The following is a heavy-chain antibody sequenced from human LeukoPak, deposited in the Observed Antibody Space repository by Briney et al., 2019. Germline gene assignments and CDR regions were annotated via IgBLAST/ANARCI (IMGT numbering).Heavy chain of an antibody. J-gene: IGHJ6*02. CDR2: IYYSGSI. Sequence: RSSETLSLTCTVSGGSISSGGYYWSWIRQPPGKGLEWIGYIYYSGSIYHNPSLKSRVTISVDTSKNQFSLKLSSVTAADTAVYYCARGPGSGRYGMDVWGQGTTVTVSS. CDR1: GGSISSGGYY. CDR3: ARGPGSGRYGMDV. V-gene: IGHV4-30-4*01. D-gene: IGHD3-10*01.